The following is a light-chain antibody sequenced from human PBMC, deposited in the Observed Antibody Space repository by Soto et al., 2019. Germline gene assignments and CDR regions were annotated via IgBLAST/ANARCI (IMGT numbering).Light chain of an antibody. Sequence: DIQMTQSPSSLSASVGDRVTITCRASQIVRSNLNWYQQKPGKVPELLIYAASTLQPGVPSRFRGSGSGTDFTLTVSSXQPEDFATYHCQQTFSRPYTFGQGTKVDTK. V-gene: IGKV1-39*01. CDR1: QIVRSN. CDR2: AAS. CDR3: QQTFSRPYT. J-gene: IGKJ2*01.